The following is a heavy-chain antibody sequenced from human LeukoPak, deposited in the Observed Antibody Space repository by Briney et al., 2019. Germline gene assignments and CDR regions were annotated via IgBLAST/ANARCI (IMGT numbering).Heavy chain of an antibody. D-gene: IGHD2/OR15-2a*01. CDR3: ARNILFAFDI. CDR1: GLTFSSSY. J-gene: IGHJ3*02. CDR2: IYNDGST. V-gene: IGHV3-53*01. Sequence: GGSLRLSCAASGLTFSSSYMSWVRQAPGKGLEWVSIIYNDGSTYYADSMKGRFTISRDNSKNTLYLQVNSLRAEDTAMYYCARNILFAFDIWGQGTMVTVSS.